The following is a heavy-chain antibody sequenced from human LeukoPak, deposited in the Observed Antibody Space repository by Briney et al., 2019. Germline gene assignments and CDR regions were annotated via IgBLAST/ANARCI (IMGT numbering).Heavy chain of an antibody. Sequence: ASAKVSCKASGYTFTSEGISWVRQAPGQGLEWMGWISAYNGNTNYAQKLQGRVTMTTDTSTSTAYMELRSLRSDDTAVYYCASSEPYSSGWYGNYWGQGTLVTVSS. CDR2: ISAYNGNT. CDR1: GYTFTSEG. D-gene: IGHD6-19*01. CDR3: ASSEPYSSGWYGNY. J-gene: IGHJ4*02. V-gene: IGHV1-18*01.